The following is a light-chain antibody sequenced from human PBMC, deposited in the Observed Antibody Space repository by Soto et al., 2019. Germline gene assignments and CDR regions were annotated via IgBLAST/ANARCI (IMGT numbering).Light chain of an antibody. CDR3: QKTYNPPPT. CDR2: GAS. J-gene: IGKJ1*01. V-gene: IGKV1-39*01. CDR1: QSINNY. Sequence: DIQMTQYPSSLSAAAGDRVTITCRASQSINNYLNWYQHRTGDSPKLLIFGASSLQRGVPSRFSGSGSGTEFTLTRSILRREDFSTYYCQKTYNPPPTFGPGTKVEI.